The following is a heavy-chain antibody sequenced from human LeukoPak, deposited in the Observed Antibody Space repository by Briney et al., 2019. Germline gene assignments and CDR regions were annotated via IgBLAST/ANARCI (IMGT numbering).Heavy chain of an antibody. V-gene: IGHV3-7*01. CDR2: IKQDGSEK. CDR3: ARGQSSPTGSGYSLFDY. D-gene: IGHD3-22*01. Sequence: PGGSLRLSCAASGFTFSSYWMSWVRQAPGKGLEWVANIKQDGSEKYYVDSVKGRFTISRDNAKNSLYLQMNSLRAEDTAVYYCARGQSSPTGSGYSLFDYWGQGTLVTVSS. CDR1: GFTFSSYW. J-gene: IGHJ4*02.